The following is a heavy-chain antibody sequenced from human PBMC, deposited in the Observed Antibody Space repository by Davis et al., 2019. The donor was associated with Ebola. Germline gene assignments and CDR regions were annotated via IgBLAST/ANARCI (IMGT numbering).Heavy chain of an antibody. J-gene: IGHJ4*02. V-gene: IGHV3-48*03. CDR2: IGTGAYT. CDR3: ARGDSETDL. D-gene: IGHD3/OR15-3a*01. CDR1: GFTFGSHE. Sequence: GESLKISCAASGFTFGSHEMNWVRQAPGKGLEWVAYIGTGAYTDYADPVEGRFTISRDNSKNSLFLQMRSLRAEDTAVYYCARGDSETDLWGQGTLVTVSS.